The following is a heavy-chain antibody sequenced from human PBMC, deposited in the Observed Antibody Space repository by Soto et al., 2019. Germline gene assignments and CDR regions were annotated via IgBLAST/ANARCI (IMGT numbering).Heavy chain of an antibody. CDR3: ARHTPMGYDAFDI. CDR1: GGSISSYY. V-gene: IGHV4-59*08. CDR2: IYYSGST. J-gene: IGHJ3*02. D-gene: IGHD1-26*01. Sequence: PSETLSLTCTVSGGSISSYYWSWIRQPPGKGLEWIGYIYYSGSTNYNPSLKSRVTISVDTSKNQFSLKLSSVTAADTAVYYCARHTPMGYDAFDIWGQGTMVTVSS.